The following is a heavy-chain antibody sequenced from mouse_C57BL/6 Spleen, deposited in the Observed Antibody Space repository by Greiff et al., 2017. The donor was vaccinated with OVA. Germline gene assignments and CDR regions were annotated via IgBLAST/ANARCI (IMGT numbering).Heavy chain of an antibody. CDR2: ISSGSSTI. CDR1: GFTFSDYG. Sequence: EVQGVESGGGLVKPGGSLKLSCAASGFTFSDYGMHWVRQAPEKGLEWVAYISSGSSTIYYADTVKGRFTISRDNAKNTLFLQMTSLRSEDTAMYYCARSYYYGSSWFAYWGQGTLVTVSA. V-gene: IGHV5-17*01. J-gene: IGHJ3*01. CDR3: ARSYYYGSSWFAY. D-gene: IGHD1-1*01.